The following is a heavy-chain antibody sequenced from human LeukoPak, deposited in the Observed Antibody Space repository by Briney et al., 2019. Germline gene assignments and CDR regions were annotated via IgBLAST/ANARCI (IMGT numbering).Heavy chain of an antibody. CDR1: VFTFPSYG. CDR2: LIVSAGGT. J-gene: IGHJ4*02. Sequence: PGGSLRLSSAASVFTFPSYGMHWLRPAPGKGLEWISRLIVSAGGTYYSDSVRGRFITSRDNSKTTVFLYMYNPRAEDTDLYYCAKELPPRISVAGNFDHWGQGTLVVVSS. D-gene: IGHD6-19*01. V-gene: IGHV3-23*01. CDR3: AKELPPRISVAGNFDH.